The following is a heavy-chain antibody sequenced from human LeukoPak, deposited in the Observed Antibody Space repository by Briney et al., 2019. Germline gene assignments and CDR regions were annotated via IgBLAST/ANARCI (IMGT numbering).Heavy chain of an antibody. V-gene: IGHV1-69*01. D-gene: IGHD3-3*01. Sequence: SVKVSCKASGGIFANYAISWVRKAPGQGLEWMGGIIPIFGSGHSAQKFQGRLTITADESTRTTYMELSSLRSEDTAVYYCAKGHDDFRQFDFWGQGTLVTVSA. CDR3: AKGHDDFRQFDF. J-gene: IGHJ4*02. CDR1: GGIFANYA. CDR2: IIPIFGSG.